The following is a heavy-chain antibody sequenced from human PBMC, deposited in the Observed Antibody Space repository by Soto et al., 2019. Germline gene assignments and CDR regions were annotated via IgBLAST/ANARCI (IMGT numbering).Heavy chain of an antibody. V-gene: IGHV3-21*01. CDR3: ASTGDYGDYYFDY. CDR1: GFTFSSYS. J-gene: IGHJ4*02. CDR2: ISSSSSYI. D-gene: IGHD4-17*01. Sequence: EVQLVESGGGLVKPGGSLRLSCAASGFTFSSYSMNWVRQAPGKGLEWVSSISSSSSYIYYADSVKGRFTISRDNAKNSLYRQMNSLRAEDTAVYYCASTGDYGDYYFDYWGQGTLVTVSS.